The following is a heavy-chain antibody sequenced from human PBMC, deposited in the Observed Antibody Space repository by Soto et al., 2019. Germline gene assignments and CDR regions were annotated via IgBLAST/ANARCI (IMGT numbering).Heavy chain of an antibody. CDR3: ARATMLNWFDP. J-gene: IGHJ5*02. D-gene: IGHD3-16*01. Sequence: TSETLSLTCTVSGVSISSYYWSWIRQPPGKGLEWIGYIYYSGSTNYNPSLKSRVTISVDTSKNQISLKLSSVTAADTAVYYCARATMLNWFDPWGQGTLVTVSS. CDR1: GVSISSYY. CDR2: IYYSGST. V-gene: IGHV4-59*01.